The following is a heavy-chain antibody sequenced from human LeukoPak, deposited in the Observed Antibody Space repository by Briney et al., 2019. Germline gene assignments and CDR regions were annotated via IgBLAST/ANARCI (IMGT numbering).Heavy chain of an antibody. CDR3: AKDHFHRYYYDSSGYYPFDY. CDR1: GFTFSSYA. CDR2: ISGSGGST. V-gene: IGHV3-23*01. Sequence: QSGGSLRLSCAASGFTFSSYAMGWVRQAPGKGLGWVSAISGSGGSTNYADSVKGRFTISRDNSKNTLYLQMNSLRAEDTAVYYCAKDHFHRYYYDSSGYYPFDYWGQGTLVTVSS. D-gene: IGHD3-22*01. J-gene: IGHJ4*02.